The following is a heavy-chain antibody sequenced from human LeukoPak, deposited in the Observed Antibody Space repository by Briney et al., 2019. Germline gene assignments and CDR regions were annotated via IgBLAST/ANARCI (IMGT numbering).Heavy chain of an antibody. J-gene: IGHJ4*02. Sequence: GGSLRLSCSASGFTFSSYAMHWVRQAPGKGLEYVSAISSNGGSTYYADSVKGRFTISRDNSKNTLYLQMSSLRAEDTAVYYCRALSIAARVRHDYWGQGTLVTVS. CDR1: GFTFSSYA. D-gene: IGHD6-6*01. CDR2: ISSNGGST. V-gene: IGHV3-64D*06. CDR3: RALSIAARVRHDY.